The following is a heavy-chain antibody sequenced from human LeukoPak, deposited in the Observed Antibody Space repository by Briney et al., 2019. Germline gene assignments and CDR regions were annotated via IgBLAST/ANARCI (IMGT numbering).Heavy chain of an antibody. Sequence: PSQTLSLTCTVSGDSISSGDYYWSWIRQPPGKGLEWIGEINHSGSTNYNPSLKGRVTISVDTSKNQFSLKLSSVTAADTAVYYCARSKASGAFNWFDPWGQGTLVTVSS. D-gene: IGHD3-10*01. CDR1: GDSISSGDYY. CDR2: INHSGST. CDR3: ARSKASGAFNWFDP. V-gene: IGHV4-30-4*01. J-gene: IGHJ5*02.